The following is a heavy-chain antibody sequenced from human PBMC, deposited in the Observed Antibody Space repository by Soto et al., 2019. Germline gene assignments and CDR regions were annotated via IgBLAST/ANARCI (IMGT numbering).Heavy chain of an antibody. J-gene: IGHJ4*01. V-gene: IGHV1-69*06. CDR2: VLPISGST. CDR1: GGLISKYS. CDR3: ATIRVRGGPLRFED. D-gene: IGHD5-12*01. Sequence: QVQLVQSGAEVRKPGSSVKVSCKTSGGLISKYSFNWVRQAPGQRLEWMGGVLPISGSTDYAQKFQGRLTITADRSTSTVYMELSRLRSDDTANYYCATIRVRGGPLRFEDGGQGMLISVSS.